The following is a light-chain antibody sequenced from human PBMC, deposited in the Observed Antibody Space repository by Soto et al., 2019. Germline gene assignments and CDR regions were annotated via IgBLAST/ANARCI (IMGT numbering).Light chain of an antibody. J-gene: IGKJ1*01. Sequence: DIQMTQSPSSLSASVGDRVTITCRASQSIGRYLNWYQQKPGKAPKVLIYATSSLQSGVPSRFSGSGSGTDFTLTISRLAPEDFAVYYCQQYGSSPETFGQGTKVDIK. CDR3: QQYGSSPET. V-gene: IGKV1-39*01. CDR1: QSIGRY. CDR2: ATS.